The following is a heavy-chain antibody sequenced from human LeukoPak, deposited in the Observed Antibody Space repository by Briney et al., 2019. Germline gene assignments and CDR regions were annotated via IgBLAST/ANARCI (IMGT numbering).Heavy chain of an antibody. V-gene: IGHV4-34*01. Sequence: PSETLSLTCSVYSESFSGGYWSWIRQPPGKGLDWIGEISDNEGMKYSPSLKSRVTISVDTSKNQFSLKLTSVTAADTAVYYCARGLDRSKTGYWGQGSLVTVSS. J-gene: IGHJ4*02. CDR3: ARGLDRSKTGY. CDR2: ISDNEGM. D-gene: IGHD3-22*01. CDR1: SESFSGGY.